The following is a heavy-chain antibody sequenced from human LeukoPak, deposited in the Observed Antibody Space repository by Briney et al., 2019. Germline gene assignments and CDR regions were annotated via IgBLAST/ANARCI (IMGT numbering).Heavy chain of an antibody. Sequence: GGSLRLSCAASGFTFSSYSMNWVRQAPGKGPEWVSSISSSSSYIYYADSVKGRFTISRDNAKNSLYLQMNGLRAEDTAVYYCARDKKWELVYWGQGTLVTVSS. CDR3: ARDKKWELVY. V-gene: IGHV3-21*01. J-gene: IGHJ4*02. D-gene: IGHD1-26*01. CDR2: ISSSSSYI. CDR1: GFTFSSYS.